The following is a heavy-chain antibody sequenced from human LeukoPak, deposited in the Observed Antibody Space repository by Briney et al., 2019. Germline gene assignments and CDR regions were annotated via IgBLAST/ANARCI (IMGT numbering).Heavy chain of an antibody. J-gene: IGHJ4*02. D-gene: IGHD3-22*01. Sequence: SQTLSLTCTVSGGSISSGSYYWSWIRQPAGKGLEWIGRIYTSGSTNYNPSLKGRVTISVDTSKNQFSLKLSSVTAADTAVYYCAREEYYYDSSGYRDWGQGTLVTVSS. CDR2: IYTSGST. CDR3: AREEYYYDSSGYRD. CDR1: GGSISSGSYY. V-gene: IGHV4-61*02.